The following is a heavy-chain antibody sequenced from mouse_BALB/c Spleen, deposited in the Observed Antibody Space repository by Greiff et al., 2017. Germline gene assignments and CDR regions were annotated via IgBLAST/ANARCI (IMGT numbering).Heavy chain of an antibody. V-gene: IGHV1S127*01. J-gene: IGHJ4*01. CDR2: IDPSDSYT. Sequence: VQLQQPGAELVKPGASVKMSCKASGYTFTSYWMHWVKQRPGQGLEWIGTIDPSDSYTSYNQKFKGKATLTVDTSSSTAYMQLSSLTSEDSAVYYCTRGENYYGSIYWGQGTSVTVSS. CDR1: GYTFTSYW. CDR3: TRGENYYGSIY. D-gene: IGHD1-1*01.